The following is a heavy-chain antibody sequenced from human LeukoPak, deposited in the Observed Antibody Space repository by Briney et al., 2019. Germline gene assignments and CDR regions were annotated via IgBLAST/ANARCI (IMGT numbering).Heavy chain of an antibody. CDR2: ISSSSSTI. Sequence: PGGSLRLSCAASGFTFSSYSMNWVRQAPGKGLEWVSYISSSSSTIYYADSVKGRFTISRDNAKNSLYLQMNSLRAEDTAVYYCARDNGRGYYYYGMDVWGQGTTVTVSS. CDR1: GFTFSSYS. CDR3: ARDNGRGYYYYGMDV. J-gene: IGHJ6*02. V-gene: IGHV3-48*04.